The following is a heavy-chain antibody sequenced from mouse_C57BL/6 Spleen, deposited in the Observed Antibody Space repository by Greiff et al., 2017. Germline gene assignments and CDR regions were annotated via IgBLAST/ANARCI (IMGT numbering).Heavy chain of an antibody. CDR1: GYTFTDYY. J-gene: IGHJ3*01. Sequence: VQLQQSGPELVKPGASMKISCKASGYTFTDYYMNWVKQSHGKSLEWIGDINPNNGGTSYNQKFKGKATLTVDKSSSTAYMELRSQTSEDSAVYYCARREEGIYYDYDAAWFAYWGQGTLVTVSA. D-gene: IGHD2-4*01. CDR3: ARREEGIYYDYDAAWFAY. V-gene: IGHV1-26*01. CDR2: INPNNGGT.